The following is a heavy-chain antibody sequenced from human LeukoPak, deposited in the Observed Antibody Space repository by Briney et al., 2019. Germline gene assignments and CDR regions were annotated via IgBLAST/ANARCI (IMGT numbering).Heavy chain of an antibody. J-gene: IGHJ4*02. CDR1: GFPLSSYL. CDR3: TRDLGIAVADVLDY. D-gene: IGHD6-19*01. CDR2: INSDGSST. Sequence: GGSLRLSCIASGFPLSSYLMHWVRQASGKGLVWVSRINSDGSSTMYADSVRGRFTISRDNAKSRLYLQMNSLRAEDTAVYYCTRDLGIAVADVLDYWGQGTLVTVSS. V-gene: IGHV3-74*03.